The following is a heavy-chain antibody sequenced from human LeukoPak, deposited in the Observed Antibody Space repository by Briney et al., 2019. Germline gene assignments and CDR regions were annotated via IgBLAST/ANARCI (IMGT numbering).Heavy chain of an antibody. J-gene: IGHJ1*01. CDR3: ARRRYYDSTGYFE. D-gene: IGHD3-22*01. CDR2: IYHSGRT. V-gene: IGHV4-59*04. CDR1: GGSISSYY. Sequence: SETLSPTCTVSGGSISSYYWGRIRQSPGTGLEWIGDIYHSGRTYYNPSLKSRVAISIDTSKNQFSLRLRSMTAADTAVFYCARRRYYDSTGYFEWGRGTLVTVSS.